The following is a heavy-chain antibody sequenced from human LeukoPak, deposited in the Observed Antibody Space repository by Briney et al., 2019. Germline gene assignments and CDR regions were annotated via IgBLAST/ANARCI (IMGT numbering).Heavy chain of an antibody. CDR3: AKDSGYDWRYFDY. J-gene: IGHJ4*02. CDR2: IGEDGSEN. D-gene: IGHD5-12*01. V-gene: IGHV3-7*03. CDR1: GFTFSNYW. Sequence: GSLRLSCAASGFTFSNYWMNWVRQAPGKGLEWVASIGEDGSENYYVDSVKGRFTISRDNAKNYLYLQMNSLRAEDMALYYCAKDSGYDWRYFDYWGQGTLVTVSS.